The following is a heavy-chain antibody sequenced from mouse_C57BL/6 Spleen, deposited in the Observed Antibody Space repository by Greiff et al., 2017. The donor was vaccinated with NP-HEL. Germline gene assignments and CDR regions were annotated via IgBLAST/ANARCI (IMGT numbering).Heavy chain of an antibody. Sequence: VQLQQPGAELVRPGTSVKLSCKASGYTFTSYWMHWVKQRPGQGLEWIGVIDPSDSYTNYNQKFKGKATLTVDTSSSTAYMQLSSLTSEDSAVYYCAREGLRRGRYFDVWGTGTTVTVSS. D-gene: IGHD2-2*01. CDR1: GYTFTSYW. CDR3: AREGLRRGRYFDV. V-gene: IGHV1-59*01. CDR2: IDPSDSYT. J-gene: IGHJ1*03.